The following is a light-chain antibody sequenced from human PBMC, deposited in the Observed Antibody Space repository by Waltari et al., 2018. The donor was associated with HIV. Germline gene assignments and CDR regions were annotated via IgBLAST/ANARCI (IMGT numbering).Light chain of an antibody. V-gene: IGKV1-5*03. CDR3: QQYNSYHS. CDR2: KAS. CDR1: QSISSW. J-gene: IGKJ2*03. Sequence: DIQLTQSPSTLSASVGDRVTIPCRASQSISSWLAWYQQKPGKAPKLLIYKASSLESGVPSRFSGSGSGTEFTLTISSLQPDDFATYYCQQYNSYHSFGQGTKLEIK.